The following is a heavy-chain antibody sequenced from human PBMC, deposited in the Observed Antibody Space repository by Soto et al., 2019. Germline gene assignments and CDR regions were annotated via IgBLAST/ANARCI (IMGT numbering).Heavy chain of an antibody. CDR3: ARVKITMVRGPNSYYYYGMDV. CDR2: INHSGST. CDR1: GRSFSGYY. Sequence: SETLSLTCAVYGRSFSGYYWSWIRQPPGKGLEWIGEINHSGSTNYNPSLKSRVTISVDTSKNQFSLKLSSVTAADTAVYYCARVKITMVRGPNSYYYYGMDVWGQGTTVTVSS. V-gene: IGHV4-34*01. J-gene: IGHJ6*02. D-gene: IGHD3-10*01.